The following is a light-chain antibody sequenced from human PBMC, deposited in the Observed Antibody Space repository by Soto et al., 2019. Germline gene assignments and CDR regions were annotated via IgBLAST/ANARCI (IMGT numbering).Light chain of an antibody. CDR2: WAS. Sequence: DIVMTQAPDSLAVSLGERATINCKSSQIVLHSPNNKNYLAWYQHKPGQSPKMLIYWASFRESGVPDRFSGSGSGTDFTLTISSLQTEDVAVYYCQQYYTNSWSFGQGTKVEIK. CDR1: QIVLHSPNNKNY. V-gene: IGKV4-1*01. J-gene: IGKJ1*01. CDR3: QQYYTNSWS.